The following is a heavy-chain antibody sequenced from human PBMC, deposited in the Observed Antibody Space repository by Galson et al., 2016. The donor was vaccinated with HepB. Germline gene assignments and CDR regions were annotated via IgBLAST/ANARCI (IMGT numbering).Heavy chain of an antibody. CDR1: IFSFGSYA. J-gene: IGHJ4*02. D-gene: IGHD2-21*01. V-gene: IGHV3-23*01. CDR2: ISGSGGSA. CDR3: AKGGALNHVAVIAIPPYYFDS. Sequence: SLRLSCAASIFSFGSYAMSWVRQAPGKGLEWVSAISGSGGSAYYADSVRGRFIISRDNSKKTLHLQMHSLSADDTAVYYCAKGGALNHVAVIAIPPYYFDSWGQGTLVTVSS.